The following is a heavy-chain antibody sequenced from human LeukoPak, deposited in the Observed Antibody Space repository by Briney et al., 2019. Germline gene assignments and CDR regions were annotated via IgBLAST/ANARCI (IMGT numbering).Heavy chain of an antibody. V-gene: IGHV4-59*08. CDR2: IYYSGST. CDR1: GGSISSYY. D-gene: IGHD3-3*01. Sequence: PSETLSLTCTVSGGSISSYYWSWIRQPPGKGLEWIGYIYYSGSTNYNPSLKSRVTISVDTSKNQFSLKLSSVTAADTAVYYCADQYYDHNALYYYYGMDVWGQGTTVTVSS. J-gene: IGHJ6*02. CDR3: ADQYYDHNALYYYYGMDV.